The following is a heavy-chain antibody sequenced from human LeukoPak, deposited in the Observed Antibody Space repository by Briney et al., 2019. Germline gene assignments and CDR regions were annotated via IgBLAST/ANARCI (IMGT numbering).Heavy chain of an antibody. J-gene: IGHJ5*02. Sequence: SETLSLTSTVSGGSISSYYWTWIRQPPGKGLEWIGYIYSSGRTNYNPSLKSQVTMSVDTSKNQFSLKVISVTAADTAVYYCARLSAGFNSSYWFDPWGQGTLVTVSS. CDR2: IYSSGRT. CDR1: GGSISSYY. V-gene: IGHV4-4*09. D-gene: IGHD2/OR15-2a*01. CDR3: ARLSAGFNSSYWFDP.